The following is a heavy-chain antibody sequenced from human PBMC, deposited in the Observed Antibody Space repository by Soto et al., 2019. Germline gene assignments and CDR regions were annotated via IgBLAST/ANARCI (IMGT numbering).Heavy chain of an antibody. V-gene: IGHV4-4*07. CDR3: ARGYSPQDWLYYYYYYGMDV. Sequence: SATLSLTCTFSGGSIRSYYWSWIRHPAGKGVGLIGRIYTSWSTNYNPSLKSRVTMSVDTSKNQFSLKLSSVTAADTAVYYCARGYSPQDWLYYYYYYGMDVWGQGTTVTSP. J-gene: IGHJ6*02. D-gene: IGHD5-12*01. CDR2: IYTSWST. CDR1: GGSIRSYY.